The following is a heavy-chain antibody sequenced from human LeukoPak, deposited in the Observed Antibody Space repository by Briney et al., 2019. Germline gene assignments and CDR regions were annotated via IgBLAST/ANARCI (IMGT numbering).Heavy chain of an antibody. CDR3: ARDLMSYAFDI. Sequence: GGSLRLSCAASGFTFTSYWMSWVRQAPGKGLEWVANIKRDGSEKYYVDSVKGRFTISRDNAKNSLYLQMNSLRAEDTAVYYCARDLMSYAFDIWGQGTMVTVSS. V-gene: IGHV3-7*01. CDR1: GFTFTSYW. D-gene: IGHD1-26*01. CDR2: IKRDGSEK. J-gene: IGHJ3*02.